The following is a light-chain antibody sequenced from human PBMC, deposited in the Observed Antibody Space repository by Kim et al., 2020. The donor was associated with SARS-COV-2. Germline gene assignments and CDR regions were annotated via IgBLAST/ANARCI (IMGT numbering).Light chain of an antibody. CDR2: GTS. V-gene: IGKV3-20*01. CDR1: QSVGSTS. CDR3: QQYGNSPRT. J-gene: IGKJ1*01. Sequence: SPGERATLPCRASQSVGSTSLGWYQQKPGQAPRLLIDGTSSRATGIPDRFSGSGSGTDFTLTISRLEPEDSAVYYCQQYGNSPRTFGQGTKVDIK.